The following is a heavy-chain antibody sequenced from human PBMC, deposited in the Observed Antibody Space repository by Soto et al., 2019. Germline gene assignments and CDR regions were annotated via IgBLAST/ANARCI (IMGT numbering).Heavy chain of an antibody. V-gene: IGHV1-69*01. CDR1: GGTFSSYA. Sequence: QVQLVQSGAEVKKPGSSVKVSCKASGGTFSSYAISWVRQAPGQGLEWMGGIIPIFGTANYAQKFQGRVTITADESTSTAYMELSSLRSEDTAVYYCARATVTIAPRDYYYYGMDVWGQGTTVTVSS. J-gene: IGHJ6*02. D-gene: IGHD4-17*01. CDR3: ARATVTIAPRDYYYYGMDV. CDR2: IIPIFGTA.